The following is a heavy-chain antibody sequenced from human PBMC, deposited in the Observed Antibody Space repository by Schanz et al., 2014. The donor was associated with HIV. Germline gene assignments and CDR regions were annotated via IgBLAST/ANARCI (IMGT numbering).Heavy chain of an antibody. CDR1: GFHFDDYA. V-gene: IGHV3-9*01. CDR2: ISWSSNNI. D-gene: IGHD6-19*01. J-gene: IGHJ6*02. CDR3: ARGRSGRGALFVGMDV. Sequence: EVELLESGGGLVQPGRSLRLSCAASGFHFDDYAMYWVRQSPGKGLEWVSGISWSSNNIGYVDSVKGRFTISRDTAKNSLFLQMNSLRAEDTALYYCARGRSGRGALFVGMDVWGQGTTVTVSS.